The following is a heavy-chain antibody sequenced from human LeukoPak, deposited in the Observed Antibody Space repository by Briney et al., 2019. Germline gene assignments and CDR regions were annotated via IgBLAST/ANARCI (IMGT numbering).Heavy chain of an antibody. CDR3: ARESLGGGDY. Sequence: GGSLRLSCAASGFTFSSYAMHWVRQAPGKGLEWVAVISYDGSNKYYADSVKGRFTISRDNSKNTLYLQMNSLRAEDTAVYYCARESLGGGDYWDQGTLVTVSS. D-gene: IGHD3-10*01. CDR1: GFTFSSYA. V-gene: IGHV3-30-3*01. CDR2: ISYDGSNK. J-gene: IGHJ4*02.